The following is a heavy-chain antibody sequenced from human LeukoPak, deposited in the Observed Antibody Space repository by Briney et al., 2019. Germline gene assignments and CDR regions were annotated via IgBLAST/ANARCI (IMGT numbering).Heavy chain of an antibody. V-gene: IGHV5-10-1*01. Sequence: GESLKISCKRSGYSFTSYWISWVRQMPGKGLEWMGRIDPSDSYTNYSPSFQGHVTISADKSISTAYLQWSSLKASDTAMYYCARHWTPPGGHYYYYGMDVWGQGTTVTVSS. CDR1: GYSFTSYW. CDR2: IDPSDSYT. J-gene: IGHJ6*02. CDR3: ARHWTPPGGHYYYYGMDV. D-gene: IGHD3/OR15-3a*01.